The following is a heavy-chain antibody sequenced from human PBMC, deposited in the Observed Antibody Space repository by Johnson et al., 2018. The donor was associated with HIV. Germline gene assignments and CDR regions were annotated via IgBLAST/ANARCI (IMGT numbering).Heavy chain of an antibody. CDR1: GFTFSIYA. CDR2: ISASGGST. V-gene: IGHV3-23*04. CDR3: AREGGGYDGKGAFDI. J-gene: IGHJ3*02. Sequence: EQLVESGGGLVQPGGSLRLSCAVFGFTFSIYAMSWVRQAPGKGLEWVSTISASGGSTYYADSVKGRFTISRDNSKDTLYLQMNSLRSEDTAVYYCAREGGGYDGKGAFDIWGQGTMVTVSS. D-gene: IGHD5-12*01.